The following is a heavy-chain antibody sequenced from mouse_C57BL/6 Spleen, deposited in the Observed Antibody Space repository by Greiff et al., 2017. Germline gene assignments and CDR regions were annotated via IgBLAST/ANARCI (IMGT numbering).Heavy chain of an antibody. CDR2: IDPNSGGT. V-gene: IGHV1-72*01. CDR1: GYTFTSYW. CDR3: ARERSRRPRYWYFDV. D-gene: IGHD2-4*01. J-gene: IGHJ1*03. Sequence: QVQLQQPGAELVKPGASVKLSCKASGYTFTSYWMHWVKQRPGRGLEWIGRIDPNSGGTKYNEKFKSKATLTVDKPSSTAYMQLSSLTSEDSAVYYCARERSRRPRYWYFDVWGTGTTVTVSS.